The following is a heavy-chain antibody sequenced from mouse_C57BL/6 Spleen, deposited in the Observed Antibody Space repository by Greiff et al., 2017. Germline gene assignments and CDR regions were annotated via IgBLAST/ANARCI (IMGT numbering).Heavy chain of an antibody. D-gene: IGHD2-1*01. J-gene: IGHJ4*01. Sequence: VQLQQSGAELVRPGASVTLSCKASGYKFTDYEMHWVKQTPVHGLEWIGAIDPETGGTAYNQKFKGKAILTAAKSSSTSYMELRRLTSEESDVYYCTRENGNYRYYYAMDYWGQGTSVTVSS. CDR2: IDPETGGT. CDR1: GYKFTDYE. V-gene: IGHV1-15*01. CDR3: TRENGNYRYYYAMDY.